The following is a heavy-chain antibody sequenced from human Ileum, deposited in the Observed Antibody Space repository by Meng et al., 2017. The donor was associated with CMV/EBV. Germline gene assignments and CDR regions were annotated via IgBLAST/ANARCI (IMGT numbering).Heavy chain of an antibody. CDR3: ARENTGVRFDY. CDR1: DGSISYQY. V-gene: IGHV4-59*11. Sequence: VHLPESGPGLCNLSQSLSSTGSVSDGSISYQYWSWIRPPPGKDLEWIGHIFSSGITNYNPSLKSRVAISVDTSKNQFSLKLTSVTAADTAIYYCARENTGVRFDYWGQGALVTVSS. CDR2: IFSSGIT. D-gene: IGHD7-27*01. J-gene: IGHJ4*02.